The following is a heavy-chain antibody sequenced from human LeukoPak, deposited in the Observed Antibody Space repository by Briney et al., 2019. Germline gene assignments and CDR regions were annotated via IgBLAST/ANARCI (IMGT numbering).Heavy chain of an antibody. CDR3: AELGITMIGGV. CDR2: ISTSGLTI. D-gene: IGHD3-10*02. Sequence: PGGSLRLSCAASGFIFSSYEMNWVRQAPGKGLEWVSYISTSGLTIYYADSVKGRFAISRDNANNSLYLQMNSLRAEDTAIYYCAELGITMIGGVWGKGTTVTISS. CDR1: GFIFSSYE. J-gene: IGHJ6*04. V-gene: IGHV3-48*03.